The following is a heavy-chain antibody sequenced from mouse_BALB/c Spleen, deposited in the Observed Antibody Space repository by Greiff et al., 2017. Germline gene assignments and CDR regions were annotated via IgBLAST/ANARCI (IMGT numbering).Heavy chain of an antibody. V-gene: IGHV5-12-1*01. J-gene: IGHJ1*01. D-gene: IGHD1-1*01. Sequence: EVMLVESGGGLVKPGGSLKLSCAASGFAFSSYDMSWVRQTPAKRLEWVAYISSGGGSTYYPDTVKGRVTISRDNAKNTLYLQMSSLKSEDTAMYYCARHPVARYFDVWGAGTTVTVSS. CDR2: ISSGGGST. CDR1: GFAFSSYD. CDR3: ARHPVARYFDV.